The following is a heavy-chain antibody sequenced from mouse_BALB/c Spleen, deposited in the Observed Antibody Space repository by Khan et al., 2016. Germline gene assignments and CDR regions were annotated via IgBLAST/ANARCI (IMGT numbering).Heavy chain of an antibody. CDR3: ARLEDI. CDR2: IWAGGST. V-gene: IGHV2-9*02. J-gene: IGHJ2*01. CDR1: GFSLTSYG. Sequence: QVQLKESGPGLVAPSQSLSITCTVSGFSLTSYGVHWVRQPPGKGLEWLGVIWAGGSTNYNSALMSILSISKVTSKSPVFLKLNSLQTDDTARYYCARLEDIWGQGTTLTVSS. D-gene: IGHD1-3*01.